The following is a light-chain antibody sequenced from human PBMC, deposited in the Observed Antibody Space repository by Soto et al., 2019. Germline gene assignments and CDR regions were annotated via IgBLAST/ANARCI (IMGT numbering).Light chain of an antibody. CDR2: DAS. CDR1: QSIGNS. Sequence: DMVLTQSPATLSLSPGESATLSCRASQSIGNSLAWYQQKPGQAPRLLIYDASNRATGIPARFSGSGSGTDFTLTISSLEPEDFVVYYCHQYAYAPWTFGQGTKVEIK. J-gene: IGKJ1*01. CDR3: HQYAYAPWT. V-gene: IGKV3-11*01.